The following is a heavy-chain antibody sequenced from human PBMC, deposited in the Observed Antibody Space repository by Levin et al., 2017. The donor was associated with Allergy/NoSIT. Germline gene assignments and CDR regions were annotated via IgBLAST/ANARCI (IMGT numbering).Heavy chain of an antibody. CDR3: AKEGCRAAAATGGFGYYYYGMDV. CDR2: FSNSGGST. J-gene: IGHJ6*02. V-gene: IGHV3-23*01. Sequence: GESLKISCAASGFTFSTYAMNWVRQAPGKGLEWVSGFSNSGGSTYYADSVKGRFTISRDSSKNTLYLQMNSLRADDTAVYYCAKEGCRAAAATGGFGYYYYGMDVWGQGTTVTVSS. D-gene: IGHD6-13*01. CDR1: GFTFSTYA.